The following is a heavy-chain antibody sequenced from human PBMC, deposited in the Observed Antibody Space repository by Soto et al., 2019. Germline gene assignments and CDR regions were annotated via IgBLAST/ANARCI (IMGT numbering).Heavy chain of an antibody. V-gene: IGHV1-18*01. D-gene: IGHD3-22*01. CDR1: GYTFTSYG. CDR3: ARVIYDSSGYYLASIYGMDV. J-gene: IGHJ6*02. Sequence: ASVKVSCKASGYTFTSYGISWVRQAPGQGLEWMGWISAYNGNTNYAQKLQGRVTMTTDTSTSTAYMELRSLRSDDTAVYYCARVIYDSSGYYLASIYGMDVWGQGTTVTVSS. CDR2: ISAYNGNT.